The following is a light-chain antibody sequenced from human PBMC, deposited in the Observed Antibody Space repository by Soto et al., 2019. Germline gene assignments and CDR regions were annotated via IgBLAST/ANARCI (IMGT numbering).Light chain of an antibody. CDR1: QGINTY. J-gene: IGKJ5*01. Sequence: DIQLTQSPSFLSASVGDTVTITCRASQGINTYLAWYQQKPGKAPKLLIYIASTLQSGVPSRFSGSGSGTEFTLTISSLQPEDFATYYYQQLNGFPITFGQGTRLEIK. CDR3: QQLNGFPIT. CDR2: IAS. V-gene: IGKV1-9*01.